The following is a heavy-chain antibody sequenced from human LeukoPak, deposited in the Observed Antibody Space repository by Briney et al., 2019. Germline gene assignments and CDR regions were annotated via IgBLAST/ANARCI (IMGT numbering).Heavy chain of an antibody. D-gene: IGHD6-13*01. V-gene: IGHV3-33*06. CDR2: IWYDGSNK. CDR3: AKAQQQLRYYYNMDV. J-gene: IGHJ6*02. Sequence: GGSLRLSCAASGFTFSSYGMHWVRQAPGKGLEWVAVIWYDGSNKYYADSVKGRFTISRDNSKNTLYLQMNSLRAEDTAVYYCAKAQQQLRYYYNMDVWGQGTTVTVSS. CDR1: GFTFSSYG.